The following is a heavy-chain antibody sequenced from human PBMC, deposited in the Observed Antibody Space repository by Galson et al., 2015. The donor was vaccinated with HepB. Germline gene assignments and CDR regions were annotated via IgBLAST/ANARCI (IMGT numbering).Heavy chain of an antibody. J-gene: IGHJ4*02. CDR3: AKGGTLRFLEWSQDPYYFDY. Sequence: SLRLSCAASGFTFHDYTMHWVRQAPGKGLEWVSLISWDGVTTYYGDSVKGRFTISRDNSRNSLYLQMNSLRTEDTAFYYCAKGGTLRFLEWSQDPYYFDYWGQGTLVTVSS. CDR2: ISWDGVTT. CDR1: GFTFHDYT. D-gene: IGHD3-3*01. V-gene: IGHV3-43*01.